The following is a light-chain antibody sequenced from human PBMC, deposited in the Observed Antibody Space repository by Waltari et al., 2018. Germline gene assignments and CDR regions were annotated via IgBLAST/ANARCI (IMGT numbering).Light chain of an antibody. CDR2: KES. CDR3: YSAADNNRL. V-gene: IGLV3-27*01. J-gene: IGLJ2*01. CDR1: VLAKKY. Sequence: SYELTQPSSVSVSPGQTATITCSGNVLAKKYVRWFQQKPGQAPVVVIYKESERPSGIPELFSVASSGTTVTLTISGAQFEDEADYYCYSAADNNRLFGGGTKLTVL.